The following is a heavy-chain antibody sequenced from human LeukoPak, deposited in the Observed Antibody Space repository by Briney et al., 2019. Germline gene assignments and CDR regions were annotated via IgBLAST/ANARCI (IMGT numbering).Heavy chain of an antibody. J-gene: IGHJ6*02. CDR2: ISAYNGNT. D-gene: IGHD6-13*01. Sequence: GASVKVSCKASGGTFSSYAISWVRQVPGQGLEWMGWISAYNGNTNYAQKLQGRVTMTTDTSTSTAYMELRSLRSDDTAVYYCARVFGYSSSWLLPNYYYYYGMDVWGQGTTVTVSS. CDR3: ARVFGYSSSWLLPNYYYYYGMDV. V-gene: IGHV1-18*01. CDR1: GGTFSSYA.